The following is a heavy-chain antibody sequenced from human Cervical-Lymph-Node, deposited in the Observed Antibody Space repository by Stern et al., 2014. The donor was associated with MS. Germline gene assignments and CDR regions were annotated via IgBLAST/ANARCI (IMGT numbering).Heavy chain of an antibody. Sequence: EVQLVESGAEVKKPGESLKISCEASGYLFDDYWIGWVRQMSGRGLELVAIIFPRDSNTRYSPSVQGQVTISAAKSLSTAYFQRSGLGPSDPAFYYWARSPATPSGYDRFDYWGQGALVTVSS. V-gene: IGHV5-51*03. J-gene: IGHJ4*02. CDR1: GYLFDDYW. CDR3: ARSPATPSGYDRFDY. D-gene: IGHD5-12*01. CDR2: IFPRDSNT.